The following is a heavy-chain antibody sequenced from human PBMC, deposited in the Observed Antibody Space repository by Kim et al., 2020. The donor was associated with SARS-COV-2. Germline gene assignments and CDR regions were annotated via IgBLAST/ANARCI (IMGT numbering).Heavy chain of an antibody. V-gene: IGHV1-3*01. Sequence: NTKFSQHCLGRVTFTRETSATTAYMELSSLGSEDTAVYYCARDLFHTGFDYWGQGTLVAVSS. CDR3: ARDLFHTGFDY. J-gene: IGHJ4*02. D-gene: IGHD2-8*02. CDR2: NT.